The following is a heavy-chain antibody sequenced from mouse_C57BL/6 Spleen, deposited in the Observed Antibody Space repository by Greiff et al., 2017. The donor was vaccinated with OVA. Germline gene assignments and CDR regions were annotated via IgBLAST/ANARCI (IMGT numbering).Heavy chain of an antibody. CDR1: GYTFTSYG. CDR3: ARYGYYGDWYFDV. Sequence: QVQLQQSGAELARPGASVKLSCKASGYTFTSYGISWVKQRTGQGLEWIGEIYPRSGNTYYNEKFKGKATLTADKSSSTAYMELRSLTSEDSAVYFCARYGYYGDWYFDVWGTGTTVTVSS. J-gene: IGHJ1*03. D-gene: IGHD2-3*01. CDR2: IYPRSGNT. V-gene: IGHV1-81*01.